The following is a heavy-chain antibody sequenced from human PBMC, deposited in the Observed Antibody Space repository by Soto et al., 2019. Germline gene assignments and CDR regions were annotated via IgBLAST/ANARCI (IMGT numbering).Heavy chain of an antibody. J-gene: IGHJ4*02. CDR2: INPNSGGT. V-gene: IGHV1-2*04. D-gene: IGHD6-13*01. CDR1: GYTFTDYY. Sequence: GASVKVSCKASGYTFTDYYMHWVRQAPGQGLEWMGWINPNSGGTNYAQKFQGWVTMTRDTSISTAYMELSRLRSDDTAVYYCAISSSWHYYFDYWGQGTLVTVSS. CDR3: AISSSWHYYFDY.